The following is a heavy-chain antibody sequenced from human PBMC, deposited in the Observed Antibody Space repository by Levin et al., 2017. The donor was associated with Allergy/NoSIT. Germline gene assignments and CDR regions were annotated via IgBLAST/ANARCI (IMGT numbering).Heavy chain of an antibody. CDR1: GFTFSSYG. V-gene: IGHV3-30*18. Sequence: SCAASGFTFSSYGMHWVRQAPGKGLEWVAVISYDGSNKYYADSVKGRFTISRDNSKNTLYLQMNSLRAEDTAVYFCAKDRGVPRRPEPECYFDYWGQGTLVTVSS. CDR3: AKDRGVPRRPEPECYFDY. CDR2: ISYDGSNK. D-gene: IGHD1-14*01. J-gene: IGHJ4*02.